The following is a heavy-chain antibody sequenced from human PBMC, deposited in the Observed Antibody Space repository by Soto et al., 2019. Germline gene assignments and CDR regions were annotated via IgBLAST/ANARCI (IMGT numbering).Heavy chain of an antibody. D-gene: IGHD2-15*01. CDR3: ASPLGLPDGY. J-gene: IGHJ4*02. CDR2: ISSNSSYI. CDR1: GFTFSSYS. Sequence: GGSLRLSCAASGFTFSSYSMNWVHQAPGKGLEWVSSISSNSSYIYYADSVKGRFTISRDNAKNSLYLQMNSLRAEDTAVYYCASPLGLPDGYWGQGTLVTVSS. V-gene: IGHV3-21*01.